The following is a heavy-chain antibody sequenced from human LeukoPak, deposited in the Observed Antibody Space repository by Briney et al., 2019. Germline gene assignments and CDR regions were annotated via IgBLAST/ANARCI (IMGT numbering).Heavy chain of an antibody. D-gene: IGHD1-7*01. CDR1: GYSISSGYY. CDR2: IYHSGST. V-gene: IGHV4-38-2*02. CDR3: ARDLGVTGTIWFDP. Sequence: SETLSLTCTVSGYSISSGYYWGWIRQPPGKGLEWIGSIYHSGSTYYNPSLKSRVTISVDTSKNQFSLKLSPVTAADTAVYYCARDLGVTGTIWFDPWGQGTLVTVSS. J-gene: IGHJ5*02.